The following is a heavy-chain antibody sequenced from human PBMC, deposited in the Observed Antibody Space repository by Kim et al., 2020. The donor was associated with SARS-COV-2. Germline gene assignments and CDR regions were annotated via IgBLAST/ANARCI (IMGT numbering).Heavy chain of an antibody. CDR3: ARKGYDFWSGKFDY. Sequence: SETLSLTCAVSGGSISSSNWWSWVRQPPGKGLEWIGEIYHSGSTNYNPSLKSRVTISVDKSKNQFSLKLSSVTAADTAVYYCARKGYDFWSGKFDYWGQGGLFTVSS. J-gene: IGHJ4*02. CDR1: GGSISSSNW. CDR2: IYHSGST. V-gene: IGHV4-4*02. D-gene: IGHD3-3*01.